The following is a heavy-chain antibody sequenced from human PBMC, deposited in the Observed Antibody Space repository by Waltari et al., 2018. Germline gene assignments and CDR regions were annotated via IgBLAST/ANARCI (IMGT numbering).Heavy chain of an antibody. V-gene: IGHV3-7*01. D-gene: IGHD3-3*01. CDR2: VKQDGGEQ. CDR1: GFIFSANW. Sequence: EVQLVESGGGLVQPGGSLRLSCEASGFIFSANWMAWVRRAPGTGLEWVAGVKQDGGEQYYVDSAKGRFTISRDNAKNSLYLQMNGLRAEDTAVYYCARSAFWTFDYWGQGTLVTVSS. CDR3: ARSAFWTFDY. J-gene: IGHJ4*02.